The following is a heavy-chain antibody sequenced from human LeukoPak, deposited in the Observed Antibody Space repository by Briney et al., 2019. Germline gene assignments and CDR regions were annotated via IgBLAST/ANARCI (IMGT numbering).Heavy chain of an antibody. Sequence: GGPLRLSCAASGFTFNDFAMTWVRQAPGKGLEWVSTIGDGGTYYADSVKGRFIISRDNSKNMLYLQLNSLRADDTAMYYCARNFGPFDVRGHGTMVTVSS. CDR1: GFTFNDFA. CDR2: IGDGGT. CDR3: ARNFGPFDV. J-gene: IGHJ3*01. V-gene: IGHV3-23*01. D-gene: IGHD3-10*01.